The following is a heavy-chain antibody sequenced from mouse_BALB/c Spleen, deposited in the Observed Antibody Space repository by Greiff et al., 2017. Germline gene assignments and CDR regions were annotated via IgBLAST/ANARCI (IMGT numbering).Heavy chain of an antibody. Sequence: EVNVVESGGGLVKPGGSLKLSCAASGFTFSSYTMSWVRQTPEKRLEWVATISSGGSYTYYPDSVKGRFTISRDNAKNTLYLQMSSLKSEDTAMYYCTRDRDGYSFAYWGQGTLVTVSA. J-gene: IGHJ3*01. D-gene: IGHD2-3*01. CDR3: TRDRDGYSFAY. CDR1: GFTFSSYT. V-gene: IGHV5-6-4*01. CDR2: ISSGGSYT.